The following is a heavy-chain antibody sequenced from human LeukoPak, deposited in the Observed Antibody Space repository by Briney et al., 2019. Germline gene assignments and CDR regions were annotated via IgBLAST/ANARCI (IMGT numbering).Heavy chain of an antibody. CDR2: ISGSGGST. Sequence: GGSLRLSCAASGFTFSSYAMSWVRQAPGKGLEWVSAISGSGGSTYYADSVKGRFTISRDNSKNTLYPQMNSLRAEDTAVYYCAKPTYYYDSSGYQWGQGTLVTVSS. J-gene: IGHJ4*02. V-gene: IGHV3-23*01. D-gene: IGHD3-22*01. CDR3: AKPTYYYDSSGYQ. CDR1: GFTFSSYA.